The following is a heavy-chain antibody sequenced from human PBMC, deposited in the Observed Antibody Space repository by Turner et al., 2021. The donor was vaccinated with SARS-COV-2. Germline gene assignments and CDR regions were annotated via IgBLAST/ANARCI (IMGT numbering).Heavy chain of an antibody. V-gene: IGHV3-9*01. CDR1: GFTVSSNY. Sequence: VQLVETGGGLIQPAGSLRLSCAASGFTVSSNYMSWVRQAPGKGLEWVSGINWNSGSIGYADSVKGRFTISRDNAKNALYLQMNNLGPEDTAFYYCVKDQKQWLVYLAYWGQGTLVTVSS. CDR2: INWNSGSI. J-gene: IGHJ4*02. CDR3: VKDQKQWLVYLAY. D-gene: IGHD6-19*01.